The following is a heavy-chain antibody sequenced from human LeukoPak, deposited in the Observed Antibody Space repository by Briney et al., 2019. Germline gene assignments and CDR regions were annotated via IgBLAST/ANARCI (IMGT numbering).Heavy chain of an antibody. CDR3: ASLFPLYYFDY. D-gene: IGHD2-15*01. CDR2: ISSSSSYI. J-gene: IGHJ4*02. Sequence: GGSLRLSCAASGFTFSSYSMNWVRQAPGKGLEWVSSISSSSSYIYYADSVKGRFTISRDNAKNSLYLQMNSLRAEDTAVYYCASLFPLYYFDYWGQGTLVTVSS. V-gene: IGHV3-21*01. CDR1: GFTFSSYS.